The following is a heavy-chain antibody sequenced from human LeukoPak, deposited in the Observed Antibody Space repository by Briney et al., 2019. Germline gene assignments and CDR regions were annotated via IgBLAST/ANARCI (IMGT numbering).Heavy chain of an antibody. D-gene: IGHD3-22*01. CDR2: IYTSGNT. J-gene: IGHJ5*02. CDR3: ARAGHDSPTPNWFDP. CDR1: GGSISSYY. Sequence: PSETLSLTCTVSGGSISSYYWSWIRQPAGKGLEWIGRIYTSGNTNYNPSLKSPVTMSVDTSKNQFSLKLSSVTAADTAVYYCARAGHDSPTPNWFDPWGQGTLVTVSS. V-gene: IGHV4-4*07.